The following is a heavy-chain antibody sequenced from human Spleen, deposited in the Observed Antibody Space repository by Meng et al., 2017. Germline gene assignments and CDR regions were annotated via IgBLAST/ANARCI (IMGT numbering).Heavy chain of an antibody. J-gene: IGHJ4*02. D-gene: IGHD1-26*01. V-gene: IGHV3-48*03. CDR3: ARGPLGAYYKTFDY. CDR2: ISYSGNTK. CDR1: GFPFSSHE. Sequence: GGSLRLSCAAAGFPFSSHEMSWVRQAPGKGLEWISYISYSGNTKYYADSVNGRFTISRDNAKRSLYLQMNSLRAEDTAVYYCARGPLGAYYKTFDYWGQGTLVTVSS.